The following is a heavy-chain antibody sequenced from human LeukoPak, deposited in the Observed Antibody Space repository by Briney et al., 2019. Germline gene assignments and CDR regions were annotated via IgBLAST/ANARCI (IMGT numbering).Heavy chain of an antibody. D-gene: IGHD1-26*01. Sequence: GRSLRLSCAASGFTFSSYGMHWVRQAPGKGLEWVAVISYDGSNKYYADSVKGRFTISRDNSENTLYLQMNSLRAEDTAVYYCAKDSFFGVRVGYFDYWGQGTLVTVSS. CDR2: ISYDGSNK. CDR3: AKDSFFGVRVGYFDY. J-gene: IGHJ4*02. V-gene: IGHV3-30*18. CDR1: GFTFSSYG.